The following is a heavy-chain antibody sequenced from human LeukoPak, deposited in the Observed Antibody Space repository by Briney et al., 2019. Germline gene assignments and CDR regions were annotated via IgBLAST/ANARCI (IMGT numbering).Heavy chain of an antibody. CDR1: GGSISSSNYY. J-gene: IGHJ4*02. D-gene: IGHD5-12*01. V-gene: IGHV4-39*01. CDR3: LRTPLNQWLDH. CDR2: IHYSGST. Sequence: KTSVTLTLTCSVSGGSISSSNYYWGWIRQPPGKGLECIRRIHYSGSTYYNPTLKSRVTISVDTSKNQFSLKVSSVTAADTAVYYCLRTPLNQWLDHWGQGTLVTVSS.